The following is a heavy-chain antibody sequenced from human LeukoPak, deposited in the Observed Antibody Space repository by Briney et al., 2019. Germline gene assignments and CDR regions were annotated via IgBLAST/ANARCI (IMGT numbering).Heavy chain of an antibody. J-gene: IGHJ4*02. V-gene: IGHV3-30*03. CDR2: ISYDGSNK. CDR3: ATIAAGTLGDYFDY. CDR1: GFTFSSYG. D-gene: IGHD6-13*01. Sequence: HAGGSLRLSCAASGFTFSSYGMHWVRQTPGKGLEWVAVISYDGSNKYSADSVKGRFTISRDNSKNTLYLQMNSLRAEDTAVYYCATIAAGTLGDYFDYWGQGTLVTVSS.